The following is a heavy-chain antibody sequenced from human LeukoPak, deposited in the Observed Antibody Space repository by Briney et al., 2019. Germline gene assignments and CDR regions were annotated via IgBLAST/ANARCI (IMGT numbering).Heavy chain of an antibody. CDR1: SGSITTGSYY. D-gene: IGHD6-19*01. Sequence: SQTLSLTSTVSSGSITTGSYYWTWLRHQAGKGREWIGRIYTRGSTNKNPSLKTRVIISVETSKNQFPLNLNSVPAADTAVYYCARGRPHNSGSGWYYYDYWGQGTLVTVSP. J-gene: IGHJ4*02. CDR2: IYTRGST. CDR3: ARGRPHNSGSGWYYYDY. V-gene: IGHV4-61*02.